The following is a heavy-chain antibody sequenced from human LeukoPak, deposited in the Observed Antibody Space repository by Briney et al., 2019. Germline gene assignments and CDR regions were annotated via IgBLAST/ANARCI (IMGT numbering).Heavy chain of an antibody. CDR3: ARGRFLEWLLPKRQRYYYYYGMDV. D-gene: IGHD3-3*01. J-gene: IGHJ6*02. CDR2: ISAYNGNT. Sequence: ASVKVSCTASGYTFTSYGISWVRQAPGQGLEWMGWISAYNGNTNYAQKLQGRVTMTTDTSTSTAYMELRSLRSDDTAVYYCARGRFLEWLLPKRQRYYYYYGMDVWGQGTTVTVSS. CDR1: GYTFTSYG. V-gene: IGHV1-18*01.